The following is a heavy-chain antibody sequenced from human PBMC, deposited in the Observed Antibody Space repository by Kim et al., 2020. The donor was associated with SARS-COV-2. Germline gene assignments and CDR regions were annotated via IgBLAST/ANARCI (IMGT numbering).Heavy chain of an antibody. J-gene: IGHJ6*02. D-gene: IGHD2-15*01. Sequence: SVKVSCRASGGTFTSYTITWVRQAPGQGLEWMGGIIPLFGTSIYAQKFQGRVTITADESTRTAYMELGSLRSDDTAVYYCTRAYCGDGGCYSDWYFYYGLDVWGQGTTVTVSS. V-gene: IGHV1-69*13. CDR3: TRAYCGDGGCYSDWYFYYGLDV. CDR2: IIPLFGTS. CDR1: GGTFTSYT.